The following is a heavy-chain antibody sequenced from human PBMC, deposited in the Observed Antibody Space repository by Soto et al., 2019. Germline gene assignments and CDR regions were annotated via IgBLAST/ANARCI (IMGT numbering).Heavy chain of an antibody. Sequence: SETLSLTCTVSGGSISSGSYYWGWIRQPPGKGLEWIGSTYDSGNTYYNSSLKSRLTISVDTSKNQFSLKLTSVTAADTAVYYCARQFPHSHGSAPGVDPWGPGTRVTVSS. V-gene: IGHV4-39*01. CDR1: GGSISSGSYY. D-gene: IGHD3-10*01. J-gene: IGHJ5*02. CDR3: ARQFPHSHGSAPGVDP. CDR2: TYDSGNT.